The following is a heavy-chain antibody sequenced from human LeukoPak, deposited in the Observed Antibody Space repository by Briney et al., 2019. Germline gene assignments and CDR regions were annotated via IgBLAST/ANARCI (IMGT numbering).Heavy chain of an antibody. V-gene: IGHV4-4*07. CDR1: GGSISSYY. CDR3: ARDMGSSSWIDAFDI. Sequence: PSETLSLICTVSGGSISSYYWSWIRQPAGKGLEWIGRIYTSGSTNYNPSLKSRVTMSVDTSKNQFSLKLSSVTAADTAVYYCARDMGSSSWIDAFDIWGQGTMVTVSS. CDR2: IYTSGST. J-gene: IGHJ3*02. D-gene: IGHD6-13*01.